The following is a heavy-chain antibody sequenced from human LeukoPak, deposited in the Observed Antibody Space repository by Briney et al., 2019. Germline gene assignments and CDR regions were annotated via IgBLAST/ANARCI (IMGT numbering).Heavy chain of an antibody. CDR2: IYSGGST. Sequence: GGSLRLSCAASGFTVSSNYMSWVRQAPGKGLEWVSVIYSGGSTYYADSVKGRFTISRDNSKNTLYLQMNSLRAEDTAVYYCTTNYNSGWYDAFDIWGQGTMVTVSS. D-gene: IGHD6-19*01. J-gene: IGHJ3*02. CDR3: TTNYNSGWYDAFDI. V-gene: IGHV3-53*01. CDR1: GFTVSSNY.